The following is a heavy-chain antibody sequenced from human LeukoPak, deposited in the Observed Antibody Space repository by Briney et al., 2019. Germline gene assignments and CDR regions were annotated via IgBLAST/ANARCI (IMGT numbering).Heavy chain of an antibody. V-gene: IGHV3-30*18. J-gene: IGHJ4*02. D-gene: IGHD5-12*01. CDR3: AKDRYSGYDSLDY. CDR2: ISYDGSNK. CDR1: GFTFSSYG. Sequence: PGGSLRLSCAASGFTFSSYGMHWVRQAPGKGLEWVAVISYDGSNKYYADSVKGRFTISIDNSKNTLYLQMNSLRAEDTAVYYCAKDRYSGYDSLDYWGQGTLVTVSS.